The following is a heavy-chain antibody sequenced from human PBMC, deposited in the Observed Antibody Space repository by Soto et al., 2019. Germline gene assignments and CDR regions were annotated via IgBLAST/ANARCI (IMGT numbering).Heavy chain of an antibody. CDR1: GFIFSSHW. J-gene: IGHJ5*02. D-gene: IGHD2-15*01. CDR3: VRGGGGGLVDP. V-gene: IGHV3-74*01. CDR2: IGPDGSNI. Sequence: GGSLRLSCAASGFIFSSHWMHWVRQAPGKGLVGVSHIGPDGSNIWEADSVQGRFTISRGNARNRLYLQMNSLRDEDTAIYYCVRGGGGGLVDPWGQGTMVTVSS.